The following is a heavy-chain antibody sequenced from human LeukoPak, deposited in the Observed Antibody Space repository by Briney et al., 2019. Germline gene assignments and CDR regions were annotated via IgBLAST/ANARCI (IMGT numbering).Heavy chain of an antibody. V-gene: IGHV3-30-3*01. CDR1: GFTFSSYA. D-gene: IGHD1-26*01. J-gene: IGHJ4*02. CDR3: AKDRIVGATGDYYFDY. Sequence: GGSLRLSCAASGFTFSSYAMHWVRQAPGKGLEWVAVISYDGSNKYYADSVKGRFTISRDNSKDTLCLQMNSLRAEDTAVYYCAKDRIVGATGDYYFDYWGQGTLVTVSS. CDR2: ISYDGSNK.